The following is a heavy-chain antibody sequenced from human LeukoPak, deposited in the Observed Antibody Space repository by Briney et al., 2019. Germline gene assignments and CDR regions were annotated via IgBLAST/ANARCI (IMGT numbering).Heavy chain of an antibody. J-gene: IGHJ4*02. CDR1: GFTFSSYS. D-gene: IGHD3-3*01. CDR2: ISSSSSCI. CDR3: ARDLAEDDFWSGYYCLDY. Sequence: GGSLRLSCAASGFTFSSYSMNWVRQAPGKGLEWVSSISSSSSCIYYADSVKGRFTISRDNAKNSLYLQMNSLRAEDTAVYYCARDLAEDDFWSGYYCLDYWGQGTLVTVSS. V-gene: IGHV3-21*01.